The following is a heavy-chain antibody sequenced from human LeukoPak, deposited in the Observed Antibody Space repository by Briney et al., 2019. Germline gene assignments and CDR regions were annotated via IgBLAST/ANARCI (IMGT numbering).Heavy chain of an antibody. J-gene: IGHJ6*02. Sequence: GGSLRLSCAASGFTFSDYYMSWIREAPGKGLEWVSYISSSGSTIYYADSVKGRFTISRDNAKNSLYLQMNSLRAEDTAVYYCARDEVDTAMVTTEYYYGMDVWGQGTTVTVSS. CDR1: GFTFSDYY. D-gene: IGHD5-18*01. CDR3: ARDEVDTAMVTTEYYYGMDV. V-gene: IGHV3-11*01. CDR2: ISSSGSTI.